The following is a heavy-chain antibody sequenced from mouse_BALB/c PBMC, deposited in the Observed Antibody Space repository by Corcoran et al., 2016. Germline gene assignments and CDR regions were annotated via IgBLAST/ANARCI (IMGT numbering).Heavy chain of an antibody. V-gene: IGHV14-3*02. Sequence: EVQLQQSGAELVKPGASVKLSCTASGFNIKDTYMHWVKQRPEQGLEWIGRIDPANGNTKYDPKFQGKATITADTSSNTAYLQLSSLTSEDTAVYYCARWDWYFDGWGAGTTVAVSS. J-gene: IGHJ1*01. CDR3: ARWDWYFDG. CDR2: IDPANGNT. CDR1: GFNIKDTY.